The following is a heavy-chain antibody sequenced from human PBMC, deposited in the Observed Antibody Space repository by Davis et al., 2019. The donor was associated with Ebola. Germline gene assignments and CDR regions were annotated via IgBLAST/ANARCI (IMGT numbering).Heavy chain of an antibody. V-gene: IGHV3-9*01. Sequence: SLKISCAASGFTFSSYSMNWVRQAPGKGLEWVSGISWNSGSIGYADSVKGRFTISRDNAKNSLYLQMNSLRAEDTALYYCAKDSIAVAAGYFDYWGQGTLVTVSS. J-gene: IGHJ4*02. CDR3: AKDSIAVAAGYFDY. CDR2: ISWNSGSI. D-gene: IGHD6-19*01. CDR1: GFTFSSYS.